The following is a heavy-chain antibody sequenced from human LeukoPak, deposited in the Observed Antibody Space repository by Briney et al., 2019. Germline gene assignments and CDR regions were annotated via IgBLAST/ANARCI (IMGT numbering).Heavy chain of an antibody. CDR1: GYTFTSYA. CDR3: ARDIALCFGVGNTHFDY. Sequence: ASVKVSCKASGYTFTSYAMNWVRQAPGQGLEWVGWINTNTGNPTYAQGFTGRFVFSLDTSVSTTYLQISSIKAEDTAVYYCARDIALCFGVGNTHFDYWGQGTLVTVSS. D-gene: IGHD3-10*01. J-gene: IGHJ4*02. CDR2: INTNTGNP. V-gene: IGHV7-4-1*02.